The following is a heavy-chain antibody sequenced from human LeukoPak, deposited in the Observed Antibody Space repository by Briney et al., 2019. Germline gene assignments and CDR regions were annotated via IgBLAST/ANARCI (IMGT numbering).Heavy chain of an antibody. Sequence: SETLSLTCAVYGGSFSGYYWSWIRQPPGKGLEWIGEINHSGSTNYNPSLKSRVTISVDTSKNQFPLKMRSVTAADTALYYSAPTYSYTVGGYDYWGQGSLVTVSS. CDR1: GGSFSGYY. CDR3: APTYSYTVGGYDY. D-gene: IGHD3-16*02. J-gene: IGHJ4*02. V-gene: IGHV4-34*01. CDR2: INHSGST.